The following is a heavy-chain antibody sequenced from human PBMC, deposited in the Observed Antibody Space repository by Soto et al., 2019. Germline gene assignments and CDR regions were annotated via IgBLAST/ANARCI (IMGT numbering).Heavy chain of an antibody. J-gene: IGHJ6*02. CDR3: ASINWNDTYYGMDV. Sequence: QVQLQQWGAGLLKPSETLSLTCAVYGGSFSGYYWSWIRQPPEKGLEWIGEINHSGSTNYNPSLKSRVTISVDTSKNQFSLKLSSVTAADTAVYYCASINWNDTYYGMDVWGQGTTVTVSS. CDR2: INHSGST. V-gene: IGHV4-34*01. CDR1: GGSFSGYY. D-gene: IGHD1-20*01.